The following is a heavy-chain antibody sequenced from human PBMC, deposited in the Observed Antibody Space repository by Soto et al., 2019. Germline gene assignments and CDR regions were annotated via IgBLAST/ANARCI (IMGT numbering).Heavy chain of an antibody. CDR2: IYNSGST. CDR3: ARGDPKKGPHDY. V-gene: IGHV4-59*01. Sequence: ETLSLTCTVSGGSISSYYWSWIRQPPGKGLEWIAYIYNSGSTNFNPSLKSRLTISVDTSKNQFSLKLSSVTAADTAVYYCARGDPKKGPHDYWGQGTLVTVSS. J-gene: IGHJ4*02. CDR1: GGSISSYY.